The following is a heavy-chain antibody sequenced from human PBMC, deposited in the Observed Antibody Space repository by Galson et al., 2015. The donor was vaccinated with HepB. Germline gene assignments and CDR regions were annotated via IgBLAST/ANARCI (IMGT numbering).Heavy chain of an antibody. CDR2: IIPSFGTA. CDR1: GGTFSSYA. Sequence: SVKVSCKASGGTFSSYAFSWVRQVPGQGLEWMGGIIPSFGTADYARKFRGRVTITADESTTTAYMALSSLRSEDTAVYYCAREESYYYDSSGYYLAYWGQGTLITVSS. J-gene: IGHJ4*02. CDR3: AREESYYYDSSGYYLAY. D-gene: IGHD3-22*01. V-gene: IGHV1-69*13.